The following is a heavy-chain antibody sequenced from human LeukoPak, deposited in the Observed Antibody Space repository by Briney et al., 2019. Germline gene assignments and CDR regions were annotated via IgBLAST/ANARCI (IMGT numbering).Heavy chain of an antibody. CDR3: ARSSSWYGPFDY. J-gene: IGHJ4*02. Sequence: GGSLRLSCAASGFTFSSYEMNWVRQAPGKGLEWVSYISSSGSTIYYADSVKGRFTISIDNAKNSLYLQMNSLRAEDTAVYYCARSSSWYGPFDYWGQGTLVTVSS. V-gene: IGHV3-48*03. CDR1: GFTFSSYE. D-gene: IGHD6-13*01. CDR2: ISSSGSTI.